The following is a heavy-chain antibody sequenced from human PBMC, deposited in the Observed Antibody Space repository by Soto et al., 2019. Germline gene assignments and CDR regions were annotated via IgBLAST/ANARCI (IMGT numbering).Heavy chain of an antibody. V-gene: IGHV4-31*03. J-gene: IGHJ5*02. Sequence: SETLSLTCTVSGGSISGGGYYWSWIRQHPGKGLEWIGYIYYSGSTYYNPSLKSRVTISVDTSKNQFSLKLSSVTAADTAVYYCASHTPGSHHWFDPWGQGTLVTVSS. CDR3: ASHTPGSHHWFDP. CDR1: GGSISGGGYY. D-gene: IGHD3-10*01. CDR2: IYYSGST.